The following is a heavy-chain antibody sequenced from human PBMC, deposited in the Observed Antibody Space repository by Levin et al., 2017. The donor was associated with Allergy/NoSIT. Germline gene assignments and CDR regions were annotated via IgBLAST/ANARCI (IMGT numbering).Heavy chain of an antibody. CDR2: IHYSGST. V-gene: IGHV4-59*01. J-gene: IGHJ4*02. CDR1: GGSLSDYY. D-gene: IGHD4-17*01. CDR3: AREKGAARSLDY. Sequence: SETLSLTCTISGGSLSDYYWSWIRQPPEKGLEWIGYIHYSGSTNYNHNPSLRSRLTILVDTSKNQFSLNLISVTAADTAVYYCAREKGAARSLDYWGQGTLVTVSS.